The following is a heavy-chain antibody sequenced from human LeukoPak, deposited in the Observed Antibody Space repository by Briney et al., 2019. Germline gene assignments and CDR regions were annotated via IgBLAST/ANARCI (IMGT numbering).Heavy chain of an antibody. CDR3: ARGLHYYDSSGSISY. D-gene: IGHD3-22*01. V-gene: IGHV4-61*02. CDR1: GGSISSGSYY. J-gene: IGHJ4*02. CDR2: IYTSGST. Sequence: SQTLSLTCTVSGGSISSGSYYWSWIRQPAGKGLEWIGRIYTSGSTNYNPSLKSRVTMSVDTSKNQFSLKLSSVTAADTAVYYCARGLHYYDSSGSISYWGQGTLVTVSS.